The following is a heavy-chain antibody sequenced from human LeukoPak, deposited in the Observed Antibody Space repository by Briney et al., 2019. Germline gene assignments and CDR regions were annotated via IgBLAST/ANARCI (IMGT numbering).Heavy chain of an antibody. CDR2: IGSSGTTI. CDR3: ALLAVASDFDY. Sequence: GGSLRLSCAVSGFPFSVYEMNWVRQAPGRGLEWVSNIGSSGTTIYYADSVRGRFSISRDNAKSSLYLQMNSLRVEDTAVYYCALLAVASDFDYWGQGALVTVSS. J-gene: IGHJ4*02. CDR1: GFPFSVYE. V-gene: IGHV3-48*03. D-gene: IGHD6-19*01.